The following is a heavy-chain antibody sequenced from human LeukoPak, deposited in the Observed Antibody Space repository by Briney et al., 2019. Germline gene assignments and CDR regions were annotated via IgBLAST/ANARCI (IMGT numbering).Heavy chain of an antibody. CDR2: IYYSGST. J-gene: IGHJ4*02. CDR3: PRDPSSSSEPYYFDY. Sequence: SETLSLTCTVSGGLISRYYWSCLRQPPEKGVVWLGYIYYSGSTNYDPSLKSRVTISVATSKNQFSLKLRSVTAADPAVYYCPRDPSSSSEPYYFDYWGQGTLVTVSS. V-gene: IGHV4-59*01. D-gene: IGHD6-6*01. CDR1: GGLISRYY.